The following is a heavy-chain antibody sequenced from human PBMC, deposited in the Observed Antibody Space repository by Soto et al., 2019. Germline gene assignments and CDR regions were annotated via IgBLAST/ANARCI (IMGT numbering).Heavy chain of an antibody. CDR1: GFTFSSYW. V-gene: IGHV3-7*03. CDR2: IKQDGSEK. Sequence: GGSLRLSCAASGFTFSSYWMSWVRQAPGKGLEWVANIKQDGSEKYYVDSVKGRFTISRDISRNTLFLQMNSLRVEDTAVYYCAKAQWLLGGDYFDSWGQGILVTVSS. D-gene: IGHD3-22*01. CDR3: AKAQWLLGGDYFDS. J-gene: IGHJ4*02.